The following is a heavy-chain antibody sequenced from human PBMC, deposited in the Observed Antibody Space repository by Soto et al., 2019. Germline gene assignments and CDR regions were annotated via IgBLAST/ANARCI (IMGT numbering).Heavy chain of an antibody. V-gene: IGHV3-64D*06. CDR2: IRGNGDPP. CDR3: VKSRGGNNFDFFD. CDR1: GFTFSSYA. J-gene: IGHJ4*02. Sequence: GGSLRLSCSASGFTFSSYAMHWVRQAPGKGLEYVSGIRGNGDPPFYADSVKGRFTISRDNSKNTLYLQMCSLGADDTAVYYCVKSRGGNNFDFFDWGQGALVTVSS. D-gene: IGHD5-12*01.